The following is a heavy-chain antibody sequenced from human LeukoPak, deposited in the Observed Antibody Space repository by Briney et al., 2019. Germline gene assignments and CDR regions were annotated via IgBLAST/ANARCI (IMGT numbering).Heavy chain of an antibody. CDR1: GFTFRNYM. CDR3: ARVQGGGFRTADF. V-gene: IGHV3-30*04. D-gene: IGHD3-10*01. CDR2: ILEDGTIQ. J-gene: IGHJ4*02. Sequence: GGSLRLSCAASGFTFRNYMMHWVRQAPGKGLDWVAVILEDGTIQHYADSVKGRFTISRDNSRNTVFVQLNSLRGEDTAIYYCARVQGGGFRTADFWGQGTVVTVSS.